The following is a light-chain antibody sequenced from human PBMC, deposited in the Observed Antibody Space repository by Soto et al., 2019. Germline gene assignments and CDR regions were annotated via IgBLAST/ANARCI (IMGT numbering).Light chain of an antibody. CDR2: SNN. CDR1: GSNIGNNA. Sequence: QSVLTQPPSASETPGQRVTISCSGSGSNIGNNAVNWYQQLPGTAPKLLIYSNNQRPSGVPDRFSGSKSGTSASLAISGLQSDYEADYYCAAWDDSLSGWVFGGGTKLTVL. J-gene: IGLJ3*02. CDR3: AAWDDSLSGWV. V-gene: IGLV1-44*01.